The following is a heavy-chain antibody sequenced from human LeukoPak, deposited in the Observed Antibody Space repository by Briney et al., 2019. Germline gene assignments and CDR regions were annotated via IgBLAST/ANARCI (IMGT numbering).Heavy chain of an antibody. CDR2: INADGSTT. CDR1: GFTFGNSW. CDR3: VVVVEPPDSDGFDV. D-gene: IGHD1-14*01. J-gene: IGHJ3*01. V-gene: IGHV3-74*01. Sequence: GGSLRLSYAASGFTFGNSWVHWVRQAPGKGLVWVSLINADGSTTTYADSVKGRFTISRDNARNTLSLQMNSLTIEDTAVYYCVVVVEPPDSDGFDVWGQGTMITVSS.